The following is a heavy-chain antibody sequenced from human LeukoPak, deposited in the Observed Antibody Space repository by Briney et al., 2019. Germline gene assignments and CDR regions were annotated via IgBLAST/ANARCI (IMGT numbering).Heavy chain of an antibody. Sequence: GGSLRLSCAASGFTFSSYAMSWVRQAPGKGLEWVSAISGSGGSTYYADSVKGRFTISRDNSKNTLYLQTNSLRAEDTAVYYCAKALYYYGSEDYFDYWGQGTLVTVSS. CDR2: ISGSGGST. CDR1: GFTFSSYA. J-gene: IGHJ4*02. D-gene: IGHD3-10*01. CDR3: AKALYYYGSEDYFDY. V-gene: IGHV3-23*01.